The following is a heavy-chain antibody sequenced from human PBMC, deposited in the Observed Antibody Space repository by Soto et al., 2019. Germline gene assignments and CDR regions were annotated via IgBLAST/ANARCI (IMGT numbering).Heavy chain of an antibody. J-gene: IGHJ5*02. CDR1: GGTFSSYA. Sequence: ASVKVSCKASGGTFSSYAISWVRQAPGQGLEWMGGIIPIFGTANYAQKFQGRVTITADESTSTAYMELSSLRSEDTAVYYCARSRGAMGYCSGGSCSMFDPWGQGTLVTVSS. CDR2: IIPIFGTA. V-gene: IGHV1-69*13. D-gene: IGHD2-15*01. CDR3: ARSRGAMGYCSGGSCSMFDP.